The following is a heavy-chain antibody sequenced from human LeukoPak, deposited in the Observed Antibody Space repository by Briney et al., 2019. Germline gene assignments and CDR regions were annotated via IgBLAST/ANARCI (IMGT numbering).Heavy chain of an antibody. CDR3: AKDAYYYDSSGAFDI. V-gene: IGHV3-30*18. CDR1: GFTFSSYG. D-gene: IGHD3-22*01. J-gene: IGHJ3*02. CDR2: ISYDGSNK. Sequence: GRSLRLSCAASGFTFSSYGMHWVRQAPGKGLEWVALISYDGSNKYYADSVKGRFTISRDNSKNTLYLQMNSLRAEDTAVYYCAKDAYYYDSSGAFDIWGQGTMVTVSS.